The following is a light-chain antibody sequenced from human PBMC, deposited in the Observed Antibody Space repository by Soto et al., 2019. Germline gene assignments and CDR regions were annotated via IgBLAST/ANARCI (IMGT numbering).Light chain of an antibody. V-gene: IGKV1-39*01. J-gene: IGKJ5*01. Sequence: DIQMTQSPSTLSGSVGDRVTITCRASQTISSWLAWYQQKPGKAPKLLIYSASTLQTGVPSRFTGSGSGTDFTLSINSLQPEDTATYYCQQGYGTPFTFGQGTRLEI. CDR1: QTISSW. CDR3: QQGYGTPFT. CDR2: SAS.